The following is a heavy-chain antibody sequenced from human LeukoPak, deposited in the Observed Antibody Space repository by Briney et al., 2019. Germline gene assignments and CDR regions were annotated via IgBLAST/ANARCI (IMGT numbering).Heavy chain of an antibody. D-gene: IGHD3-22*01. J-gene: IGHJ4*02. CDR1: GFPVSSNY. CDR3: ARGHYYDSSGYYPSY. V-gene: IGHV3-53*01. CDR2: IYSGGST. Sequence: GGSLRLSCAASGFPVSSNYMSWVRQAPGKGLEWVSVIYSGGSTYYADSVKGRFTISRDNSKNTLYLQMNSLRAEDTAVYYCARGHYYDSSGYYPSYWGQGTLVTVSS.